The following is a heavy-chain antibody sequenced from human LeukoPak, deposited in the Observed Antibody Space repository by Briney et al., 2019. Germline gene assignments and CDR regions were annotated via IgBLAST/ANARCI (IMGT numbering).Heavy chain of an antibody. J-gene: IGHJ4*02. CDR3: ARDRLSRISYAKPFDY. Sequence: GGSLRLSCAASGFTFRSSAMSWVRQAPGKGLEWVSGISGSGINTDYADSVKGRFTISRDNSQNTLYLQMNSLRAEDTAVYYCARDRLSRISYAKPFDYWGQGTLVTVSS. V-gene: IGHV3-23*01. CDR2: ISGSGINT. CDR1: GFTFRSSA. D-gene: IGHD2-8*01.